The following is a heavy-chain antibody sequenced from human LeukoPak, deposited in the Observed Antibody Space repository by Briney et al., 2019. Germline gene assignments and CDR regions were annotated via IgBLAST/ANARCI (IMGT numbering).Heavy chain of an antibody. Sequence: PGGSLRLSCAASGFTFSSYAMHWVRQAPGKGLEWVALISYDGSIKYYADSVKGRFTISRDNSKNTLYLQMNSLGTEDTAVYYCTRDSARRDGYNFDYWGQGTLVTVSS. V-gene: IGHV3-30*04. J-gene: IGHJ4*02. CDR3: TRDSARRDGYNFDY. CDR2: ISYDGSIK. CDR1: GFTFSSYA. D-gene: IGHD5-24*01.